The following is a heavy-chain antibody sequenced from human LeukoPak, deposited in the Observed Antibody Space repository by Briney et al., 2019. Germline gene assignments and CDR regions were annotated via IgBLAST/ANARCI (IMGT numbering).Heavy chain of an antibody. V-gene: IGHV3-23*01. CDR1: GFTFSSYA. D-gene: IGHD1-14*01. J-gene: IGHJ3*02. CDR2: ISTSGGTT. CDR3: AKDLTFDAFDI. Sequence: GGSLRLSCAASGFTFSSYAMSWVRQAPGKGLEWVSAISTSGGTTYYADSVKGRFTISRDNSKNTLYLQMTNLRAEDTAVYYCAKDLTFDAFDIWGQGTMVTVSS.